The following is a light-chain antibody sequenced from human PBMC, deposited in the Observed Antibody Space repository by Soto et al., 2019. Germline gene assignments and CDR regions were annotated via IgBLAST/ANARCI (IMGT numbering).Light chain of an antibody. Sequence: QSVLTQPPSVSAAPGQKVTISCSGSSSNIGNNYVSWYQQLPGTAPKLLIYENNKRPSGIPDRFSGSKSGTSATLGITGLQTGDEADYYCRTWDSSRSDFGVFGGGTKLTVL. J-gene: IGLJ3*02. CDR1: SSNIGNNY. V-gene: IGLV1-51*02. CDR2: ENN. CDR3: RTWDSSRSDFGV.